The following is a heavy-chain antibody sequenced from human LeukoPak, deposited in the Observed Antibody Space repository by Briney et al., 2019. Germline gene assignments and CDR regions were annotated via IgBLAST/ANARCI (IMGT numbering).Heavy chain of an antibody. D-gene: IGHD3-22*01. CDR1: GGSFSGYY. J-gene: IGHJ5*02. CDR3: ARRTSSGPGNPVFFDP. Sequence: SETLSLTCAVYGGSFSGYYWSWIRQPPGKGLEWIGEINHSGSTNYNPSLKSRVTISVDTSKNQFSLKLSSVTAADTAVYYCARRTSSGPGNPVFFDPWGQGTLVTVSS. V-gene: IGHV4-34*01. CDR2: INHSGST.